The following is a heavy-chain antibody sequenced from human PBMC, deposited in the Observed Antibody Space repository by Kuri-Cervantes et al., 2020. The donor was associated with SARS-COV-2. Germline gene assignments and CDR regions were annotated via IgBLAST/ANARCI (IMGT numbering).Heavy chain of an antibody. CDR1: GFTVSSNY. D-gene: IGHD2-2*01. Sequence: GESLKISCAASGFTVSSNYMSWVRQAPGKGLEWVSVIYSGGSTYYADSVKGRFTIPRDNSKNTLYLQMNSLRAEDTAVYYCARVIVVVPAAVGAGWYFDLWGRGTLVTVSS. J-gene: IGHJ2*01. CDR2: IYSGGST. V-gene: IGHV3-53*01. CDR3: ARVIVVVPAAVGAGWYFDL.